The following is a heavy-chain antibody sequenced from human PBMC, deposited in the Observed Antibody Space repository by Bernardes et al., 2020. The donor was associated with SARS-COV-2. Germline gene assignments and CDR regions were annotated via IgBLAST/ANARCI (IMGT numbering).Heavy chain of an antibody. V-gene: IGHV4-59*01. Sequence: SATLFPTCTDSGGSIRRYHWSWIRPSPEKGLEWIGYVFENGNTNYSPSLRSRVTISIDTSNNQFSLTLKSVTAADTAVYYCARRARVGGSHFDTWGQGIPVTVSS. CDR1: GGSIRRYH. CDR3: ARRARVGGSHFDT. J-gene: IGHJ4*02. D-gene: IGHD2-15*01. CDR2: VFENGNT.